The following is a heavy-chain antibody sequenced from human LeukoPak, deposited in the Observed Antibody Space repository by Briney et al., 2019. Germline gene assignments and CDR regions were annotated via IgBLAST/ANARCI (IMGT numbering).Heavy chain of an antibody. D-gene: IGHD6-13*01. Sequence: ASETLSLTCTVSGGSISSYYWSWIRQPPGEGLEWIGYIYYSGSTNYNPSLKSRVTISVDTSKNQFSLKLSSVTAADTAVYYCARDELAAGISYWGQGTLVTVSS. J-gene: IGHJ4*02. CDR3: ARDELAAGISY. CDR1: GGSISSYY. V-gene: IGHV4-59*01. CDR2: IYYSGST.